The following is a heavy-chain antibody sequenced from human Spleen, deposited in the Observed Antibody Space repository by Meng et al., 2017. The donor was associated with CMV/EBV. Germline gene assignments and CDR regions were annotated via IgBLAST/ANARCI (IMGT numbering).Heavy chain of an antibody. V-gene: IGHV1-8*01. CDR2: MNPNSGNT. J-gene: IGHJ5*02. CDR1: GYTFTSYD. D-gene: IGHD6-13*01. Sequence: ASGYTFTSYDINWVRQATRQGLEWMGWMNPNSGNTGYAQKFQGRVTMTRNTSISTAYMELSSLRSEDTAVYYCARGRIAAAGTWFDPWGQGTLVTVSS. CDR3: ARGRIAAAGTWFDP.